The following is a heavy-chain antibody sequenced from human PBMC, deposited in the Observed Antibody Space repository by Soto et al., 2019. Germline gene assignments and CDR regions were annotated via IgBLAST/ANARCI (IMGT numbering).Heavy chain of an antibody. D-gene: IGHD4-4*01. Sequence: QSGGSLRLSCAASGFIFSRYEMHWVRQAPGKGLEWVSYISSSGSNIKYADSVKGRFTVSRDNAKNSLYLHMNSLRPEDTAVYYCARRYSKYLPFDYWGQGTRVTVSS. CDR1: GFIFSRYE. CDR3: ARRYSKYLPFDY. V-gene: IGHV3-48*03. J-gene: IGHJ4*02. CDR2: ISSSGSNI.